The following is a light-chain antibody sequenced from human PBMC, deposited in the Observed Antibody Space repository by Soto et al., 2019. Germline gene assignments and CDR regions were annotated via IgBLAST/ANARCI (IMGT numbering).Light chain of an antibody. V-gene: IGLV2-14*03. CDR1: SSDIGAYKY. J-gene: IGLJ1*01. CDR3: TSYTTSSTLV. Sequence: QSALTQPASVSGSPGQPITISCSGTSSDIGAYKYVSWYQQHPGKVPKLMIYDVSNRPSGVSNRFSGSKSGNTASLTISGLQAEDEADYYCTSYTTSSTLVFGTGTKVAVL. CDR2: DVS.